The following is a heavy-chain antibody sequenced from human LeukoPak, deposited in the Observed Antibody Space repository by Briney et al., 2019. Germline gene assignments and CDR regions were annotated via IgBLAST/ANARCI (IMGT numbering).Heavy chain of an antibody. D-gene: IGHD1-26*01. V-gene: IGHV4-30-2*01. J-gene: IGHJ3*02. CDR3: ASPGAGSLGAFDI. CDR2: IYHSGST. Sequence: PSETLSLTCTVSGGSISSGGYYWSWIRQPPGKGLEWIGYIYHSGSTYYNPSLRSRVTITVDRSKNQFSLKLSSVTAADTAVYYCASPGAGSLGAFDIWGQGTMVTVSS. CDR1: GGSISSGGYY.